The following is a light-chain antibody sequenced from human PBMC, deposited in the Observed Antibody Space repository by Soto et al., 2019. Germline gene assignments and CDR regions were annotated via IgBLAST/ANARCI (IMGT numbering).Light chain of an antibody. CDR2: GIS. CDR3: QQYVTSSPRT. J-gene: IGKJ1*01. V-gene: IGKV3-20*01. CDR1: HTISSSY. Sequence: TQSPSSLSASVGERATLSCRASHTISSSYLAWYQQKPGQAPRLLMYGISRRATGIPDRFSGSGSGTDFTLTITRLEPEDFAVYYCQQYVTSSPRTFGQGTKVEIK.